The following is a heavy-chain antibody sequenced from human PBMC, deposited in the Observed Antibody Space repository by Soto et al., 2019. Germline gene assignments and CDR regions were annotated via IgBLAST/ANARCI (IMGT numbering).Heavy chain of an antibody. J-gene: IGHJ4*02. CDR3: AGGIAARPLGY. D-gene: IGHD6-6*01. CDR2: IYHSGST. Sequence: QLQLQESGSGLVKPSQTLSLTCAVSGGSISSGGYSWSWIRQPPGKGLEWIGYIYHSGSTYYNPSLKCRVTISVDRSKNQFSMRLSSGTAADTAVYYCAGGIAARPLGYWGQGNLVTVSS. V-gene: IGHV4-30-2*01. CDR1: GGSISSGGYS.